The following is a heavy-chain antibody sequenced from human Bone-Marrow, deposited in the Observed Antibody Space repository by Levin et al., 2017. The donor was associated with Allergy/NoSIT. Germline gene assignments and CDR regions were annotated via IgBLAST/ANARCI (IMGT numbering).Heavy chain of an antibody. Sequence: GGSLRLSCEVSGFTFSNHGMHWVRQAPGKGLEWVAVISYDGANKYYGDSVKGRFSISRDNSKNTVSLQMNSLRPKDTAVYFCVAGEIVAPTDYWGQGTRVTVSS. CDR3: VAGEIVAPTDY. V-gene: IGHV3-30*03. J-gene: IGHJ4*02. CDR2: ISYDGANK. CDR1: GFTFSNHG. D-gene: IGHD2-21*01.